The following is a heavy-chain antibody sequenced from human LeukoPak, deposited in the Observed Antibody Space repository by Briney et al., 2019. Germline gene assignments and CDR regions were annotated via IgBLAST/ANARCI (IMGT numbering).Heavy chain of an antibody. V-gene: IGHV3-21*01. CDR1: GFTFSSYG. Sequence: GGSLRLSCAASGFTFSSYGMHWVRQAPGKGLEWVSSISSSSSIYYADSVKGRFTISRDNAKNSLYLQMNSLRAEDTAVYYCARASGDIVETATMGSYWGQGTLVTVSS. CDR3: ARASGDIVETATMGSY. J-gene: IGHJ4*02. D-gene: IGHD5-18*01. CDR2: ISSSSSI.